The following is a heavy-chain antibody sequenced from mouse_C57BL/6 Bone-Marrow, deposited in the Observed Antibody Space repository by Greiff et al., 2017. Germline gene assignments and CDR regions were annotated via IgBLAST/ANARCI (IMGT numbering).Heavy chain of an antibody. CDR2: IDPANGNT. D-gene: IGHD1-1*01. CDR3: ATPSITTVVPPFAY. Sequence: EVQLQQSVAELVRPGASVKLSCTASGFNIKNTYMHWVKQRPEQGLEWIGRIDPANGNTKYAPKFPGKATITADTSSNTAYLQLSSLTSEDTAIYYCATPSITTVVPPFAYWGQGTLVTVSA. CDR1: GFNIKNTY. J-gene: IGHJ3*01. V-gene: IGHV14-3*01.